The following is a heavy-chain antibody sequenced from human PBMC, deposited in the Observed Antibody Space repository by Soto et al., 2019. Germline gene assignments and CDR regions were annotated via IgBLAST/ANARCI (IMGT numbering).Heavy chain of an antibody. J-gene: IGHJ5*02. CDR1: GCSISSGYYY. CDR2: IYYSGST. V-gene: IGHV4-30-4*01. Sequence: SETLSLTCPVSGCSISSGYYYWSWIRQPPGKGLEWIGYIYYSGSTYYNPSLKSRVTISVDTSKNQFSLKLSSVTAADTAVYYCAREGRGPNWFDPWGQGTLVTVSS. CDR3: AREGRGPNWFDP.